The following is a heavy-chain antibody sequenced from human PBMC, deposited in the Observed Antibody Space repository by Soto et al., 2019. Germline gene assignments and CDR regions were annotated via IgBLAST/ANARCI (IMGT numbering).Heavy chain of an antibody. CDR3: AGVLWFGELLTFDL. D-gene: IGHD3-10*01. CDR1: GFTFSSYS. V-gene: IGHV3-21*01. J-gene: IGHJ2*01. CDR2: ISSSSSYI. Sequence: ESGGGLVKPGGSLRLSCAASGFTFSSYSMNWVRQAPGKGLEWVSSISSSSSYIYYADSVKGRFTISRDNAKNSLYLQMNSLRAEDTAVYYCAGVLWFGELLTFDLWGRGTLVTVSS.